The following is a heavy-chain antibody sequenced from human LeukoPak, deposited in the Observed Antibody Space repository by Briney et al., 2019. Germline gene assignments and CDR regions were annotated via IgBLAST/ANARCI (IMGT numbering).Heavy chain of an antibody. Sequence: ASVKVSCKASGYTFTGYYMHWVRQAPGQGLEWMGWINPNSGGTNYARKFQGRVTMTRDTSISTAYMEPSRLRSDDTAVYYCARDPSGYDVDFDLWGRGTLVTVSS. CDR2: INPNSGGT. V-gene: IGHV1-2*02. D-gene: IGHD5-12*01. J-gene: IGHJ2*01. CDR3: ARDPSGYDVDFDL. CDR1: GYTFTGYY.